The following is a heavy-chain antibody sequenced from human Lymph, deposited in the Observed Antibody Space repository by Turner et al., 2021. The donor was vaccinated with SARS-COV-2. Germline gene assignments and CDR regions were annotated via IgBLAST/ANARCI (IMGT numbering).Heavy chain of an antibody. Sequence: EVQLVESGGGLVQPGGSLRLSCAASGFTFSSYSMNWVRQAPGKGREWCSYISISSSTIYYADSVKGRFTISRDNAKNSLYLQMNSLRDEDTAVYYCARDRGGYGAYYYGMDVWGQGTTVTVSS. CDR3: ARDRGGYGAYYYGMDV. V-gene: IGHV3-48*02. J-gene: IGHJ6*02. CDR2: ISISSSTI. CDR1: GFTFSSYS. D-gene: IGHD2-15*01.